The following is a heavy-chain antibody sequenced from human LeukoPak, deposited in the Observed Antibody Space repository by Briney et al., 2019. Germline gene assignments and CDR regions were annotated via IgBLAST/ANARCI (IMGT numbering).Heavy chain of an antibody. CDR2: ISGNGGST. J-gene: IGHJ1*01. CDR3: AKLHTVQLRLWFGELLSYFQH. V-gene: IGHV3-23*01. Sequence: GGSLRLSCAASGFTFSSYAMSWVRQAPGKGLEWVSAISGNGGSTYYADSVKGRFTISRDNSKNTPYLQMNSLRAEDTAVYYCAKLHTVQLRLWFGELLSYFQHWGQGTLVTVSS. D-gene: IGHD3-10*01. CDR1: GFTFSSYA.